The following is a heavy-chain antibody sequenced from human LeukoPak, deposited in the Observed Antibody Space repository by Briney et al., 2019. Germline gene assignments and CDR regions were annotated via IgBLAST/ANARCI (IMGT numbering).Heavy chain of an antibody. J-gene: IGHJ4*02. Sequence: GSLRLSCAASGFTFSSYWMSWFRQPPARGLVWVANIMHDGSEKYYVDSVKGRFTISRDNAKNSLYLQLNSLRAEDTAVYYCARVDIVATISKYYFNYCGQGTLVTVSS. CDR3: ARVDIVATISKYYFNY. D-gene: IGHD5-12*01. V-gene: IGHV3-7*01. CDR1: GFTFSSYW. CDR2: IMHDGSEK.